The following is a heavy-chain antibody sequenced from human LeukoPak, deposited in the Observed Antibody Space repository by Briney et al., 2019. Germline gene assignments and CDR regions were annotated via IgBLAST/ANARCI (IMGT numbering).Heavy chain of an antibody. Sequence: SETLSLTCAVYGGSFSGYYWSWIRQPPGKGLEWIGYIYYSGSTNYNPSLKSRVTISVDTSKNQFSLKLSSVTAADTAVYYCASRAAAGRARYYYYMDVWGKGTTVTVSS. CDR3: ASRAAAGRARYYYYMDV. CDR1: GGSFSGYY. V-gene: IGHV4-34*01. J-gene: IGHJ6*03. CDR2: IYYSGST. D-gene: IGHD6-13*01.